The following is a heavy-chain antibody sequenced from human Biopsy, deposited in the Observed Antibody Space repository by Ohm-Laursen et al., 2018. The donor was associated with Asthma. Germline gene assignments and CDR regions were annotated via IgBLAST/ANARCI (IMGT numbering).Heavy chain of an antibody. D-gene: IGHD5-12*01. J-gene: IGHJ6*02. V-gene: IGHV1-69*13. CDR1: GDSFSNYA. CDR2: LIPVLGTP. Sequence: SVKVSCKTSGDSFSNYAISWVRQAPGQGLEWMGGLIPVLGTPDHAQMFEGRVAITADESTSTAYMELSSLSSEDTAVYYCARGYSGSDRIVYYYSGLEVWGQGTTVTVSS. CDR3: ARGYSGSDRIVYYYSGLEV.